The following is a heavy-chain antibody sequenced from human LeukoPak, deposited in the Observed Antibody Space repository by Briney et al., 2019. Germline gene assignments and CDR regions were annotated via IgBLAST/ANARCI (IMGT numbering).Heavy chain of an antibody. J-gene: IGHJ4*02. CDR3: AKVTDAAYYYDSSGYYYFDY. D-gene: IGHD3-22*01. V-gene: IGHV3-21*01. CDR1: GFTFSSYS. Sequence: GGSLRLSCAASGFTFSSYSMNWVRQAPGKGLEWVSSISSSSSYLYYADSVKGRFTISRDNAKNSLYLQMNSLRAEDTAVYYCAKVTDAAYYYDSSGYYYFDYWGQGTLVTVSS. CDR2: ISSSSSYL.